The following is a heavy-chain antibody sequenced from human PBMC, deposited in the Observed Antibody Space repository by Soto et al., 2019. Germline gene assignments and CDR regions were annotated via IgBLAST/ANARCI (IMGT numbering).Heavy chain of an antibody. V-gene: IGHV5-10-1*01. Sequence: GESLKISCKGAGYSFTSYWISWVRQMPGKXLEWMGRIDPSDSYTNYSPSFQGHVTISADKSISTAYLQWSSLKASDTAMYYCARQLDYYDSSGYYYPFDYWGQGTLVTVSS. J-gene: IGHJ4*02. CDR1: GYSFTSYW. D-gene: IGHD3-22*01. CDR3: ARQLDYYDSSGYYYPFDY. CDR2: IDPSDSYT.